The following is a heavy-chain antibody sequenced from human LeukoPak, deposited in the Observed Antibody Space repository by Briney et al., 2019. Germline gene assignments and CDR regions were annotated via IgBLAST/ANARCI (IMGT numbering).Heavy chain of an antibody. J-gene: IGHJ1*01. Sequence: PSETLSLTCAVYGGSFSGYYWSWIRQPAGKGLEWIGRIYTSGSTNYNPSLKSRVTMSVDTSKNQFSLKLSSVTAADTAVYYCARVDSGWGYFQHWGQGTLVTVSS. CDR2: IYTSGST. CDR1: GGSFSGYY. V-gene: IGHV4-59*10. D-gene: IGHD6-19*01. CDR3: ARVDSGWGYFQH.